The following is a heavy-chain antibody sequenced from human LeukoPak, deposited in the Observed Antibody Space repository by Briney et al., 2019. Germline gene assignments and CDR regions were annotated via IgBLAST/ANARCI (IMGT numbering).Heavy chain of an antibody. CDR3: ARGGSVTIFGVTVPFDY. J-gene: IGHJ4*02. CDR2: ISAYNGNT. CDR1: GYTFTSYG. Sequence: ASVTVSCKASGYTFTSYGINWVRQAPGQGLEWMGWISAYNGNTNYAQKFQGRVTMTTDTSTSTAYMELRSLRSDDTAVYYCARGGSVTIFGVTVPFDYWGQGTLVTVSS. V-gene: IGHV1-18*01. D-gene: IGHD3-3*01.